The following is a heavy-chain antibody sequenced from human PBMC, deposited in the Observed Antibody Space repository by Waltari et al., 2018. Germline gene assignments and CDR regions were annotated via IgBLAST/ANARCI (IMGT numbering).Heavy chain of an antibody. CDR2: ISADGTTT. V-gene: IGHV3-74*01. CDR3: ARAANTDC. CDR1: GFTFNTYW. Sequence: VQLVESGGGLVQPGGSLRLSCAASGFTFNTYWMHWVRQDPGKGPVWFSRISADGTTTNYADSVKGRFTISRDNSKNTLYLQMNSLRVDDTAIYYCARAANTDCWGQGTLVTVSS. J-gene: IGHJ4*02.